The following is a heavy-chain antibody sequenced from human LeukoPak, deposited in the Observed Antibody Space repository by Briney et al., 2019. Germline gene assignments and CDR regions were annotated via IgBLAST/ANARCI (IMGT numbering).Heavy chain of an antibody. J-gene: IGHJ4*02. CDR3: ARRHTGYCSGGSCYFDY. CDR1: GYSFTSYW. CDR2: IYPGDSDT. D-gene: IGHD2-15*01. Sequence: GESLQISCKGSGYSFTSYWIGWVRPLPGKGLEWMGIIYPGDSDTRYSPSFQGQVTISADKSISTAYLQWSSLKASDTAMYYCARRHTGYCSGGSCYFDYWGQGTLVTVSS. V-gene: IGHV5-51*01.